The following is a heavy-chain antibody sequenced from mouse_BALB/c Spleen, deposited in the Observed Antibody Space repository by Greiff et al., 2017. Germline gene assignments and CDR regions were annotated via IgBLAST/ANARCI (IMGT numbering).Heavy chain of an antibody. CDR1: GYSITSDYA. CDR3: ARVHSYYGNYVRYAMDY. CDR2: ISYSGST. D-gene: IGHD2-10*01. Sequence: EVKLMESGPGLVKPSQSLSLTCTVTGYSITSDYAWNWIRQFPGNKLEWMGYISYSGSTSYNPSLKSRISITRDTSKNQFFLQLNSVTTEDTATYYCARVHSYYGNYVRYAMDYWGQGTSVTVSS. V-gene: IGHV3-2*02. J-gene: IGHJ4*01.